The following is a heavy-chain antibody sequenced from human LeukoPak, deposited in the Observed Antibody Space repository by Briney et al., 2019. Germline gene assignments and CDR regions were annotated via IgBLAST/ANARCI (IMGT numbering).Heavy chain of an antibody. J-gene: IGHJ3*02. CDR1: GFTFNTYS. Sequence: GGSLRLSCTASGFTFNTYSMTWVRQAPGKGLEWVAAISKDSSATYYAGSVKGRFTISRDNSKNTLYLQMISLRAEDTALYYCAKGYSGHDYWAFDIWGQGTMVTVSS. V-gene: IGHV3-23*01. D-gene: IGHD5-12*01. CDR2: ISKDSSAT. CDR3: AKGYSGHDYWAFDI.